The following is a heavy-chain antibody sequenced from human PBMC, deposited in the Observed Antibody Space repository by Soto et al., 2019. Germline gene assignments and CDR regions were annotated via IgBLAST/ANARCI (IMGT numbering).Heavy chain of an antibody. CDR3: ARSFTKSRRGGVAFDY. CDR1: GGTISNFA. Sequence: QVQLVQSGAEVKKPGSSVKVSCTTSGGTISNFAINWVRQAPGQGLEWMGGIVPIDGTKNYAEKFQGRVTITADASRSTAYMDLSSLRSDDTAVYYCARSFTKSRRGGVAFDYWGQGTLLTVSP. V-gene: IGHV1-69*01. D-gene: IGHD3-3*01. J-gene: IGHJ4*02. CDR2: IVPIDGTK.